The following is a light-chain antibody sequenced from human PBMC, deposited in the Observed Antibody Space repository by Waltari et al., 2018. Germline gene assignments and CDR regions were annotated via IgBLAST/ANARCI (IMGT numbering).Light chain of an antibody. CDR3: QQYNTWPT. V-gene: IGKV3-15*01. CDR2: GAS. CDR1: QTLTSN. J-gene: IGKJ4*01. Sequence: EIVMTQSPATLSVSPGERATLSCRASQTLTSNLAWYQQKPGQAPRLLIYGASTRATGIPARFSGSGSGTQFTLTISSLQSEDFVVYYCQQYNTWPTFGGGTKVEIK.